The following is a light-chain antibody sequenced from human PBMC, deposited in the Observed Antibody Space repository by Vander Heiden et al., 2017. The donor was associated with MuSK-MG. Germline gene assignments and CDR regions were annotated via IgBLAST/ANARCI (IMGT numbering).Light chain of an antibody. Sequence: SYVLTQPPSVSVSTGQPARITCGGNNIGSKSVHWYQQKTGQAPVLVVYYDSDRPSGIPERFSDSNSGNTATLTISRVEAGEEADYYCQVWDSSSDHWVFGGGTKLTVL. CDR2: YDS. V-gene: IGLV3-21*02. J-gene: IGLJ3*02. CDR3: QVWDSSSDHWV. CDR1: NIGSKS.